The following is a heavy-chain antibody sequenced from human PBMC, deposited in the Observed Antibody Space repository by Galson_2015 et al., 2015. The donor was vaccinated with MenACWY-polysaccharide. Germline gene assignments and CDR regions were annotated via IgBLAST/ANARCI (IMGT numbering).Heavy chain of an antibody. D-gene: IGHD2-2*01. V-gene: IGHV3-30-3*01. CDR3: ARDYCSRTSCSGMDV. CDR1: GFTFSSYA. Sequence: SLRLSCAASGFTFSSYAMHWVRQAPGKGLEWVAVISYDATNKYYRDSVKGRFTLSRDNSRNTVFLEMNSLRAEDTGLYYCARDYCSRTSCSGMDVWGQGTTVTVSS. J-gene: IGHJ6*02. CDR2: ISYDATNK.